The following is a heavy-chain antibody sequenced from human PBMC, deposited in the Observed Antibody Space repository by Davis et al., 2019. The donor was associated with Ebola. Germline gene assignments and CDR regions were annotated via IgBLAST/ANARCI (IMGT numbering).Heavy chain of an antibody. V-gene: IGHV3-7*03. CDR1: GFTFSSYW. Sequence: GGSLRLSCAASGFTFSSYWMSWVRQAPGKGLEWVANIKQDGSGKYYVDSVKGRFTISRDNAKNSLYLQMNSLRAEDTAVYYCARQGVRFLEWAHYYYYGMDVWGQGTTVTVSS. J-gene: IGHJ6*02. CDR3: ARQGVRFLEWAHYYYYGMDV. CDR2: IKQDGSGK. D-gene: IGHD3-3*01.